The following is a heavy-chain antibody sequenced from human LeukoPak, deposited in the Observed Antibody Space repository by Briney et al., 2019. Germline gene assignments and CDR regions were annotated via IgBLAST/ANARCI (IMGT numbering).Heavy chain of an antibody. CDR3: AREGSSWYRREIDY. CDR2: IKQDGSEK. CDR1: GFTFSSYW. D-gene: IGHD6-13*01. Sequence: GGSLRLSCAASGFTFSSYWVSWVRQAPGKGLEWVANIKQDGSEKYYVDSVKGRFTISRDNAKNSLYLQMNSLRAEDTAVYYCAREGSSWYRREIDYWGQGTLVTVSS. J-gene: IGHJ4*02. V-gene: IGHV3-7*01.